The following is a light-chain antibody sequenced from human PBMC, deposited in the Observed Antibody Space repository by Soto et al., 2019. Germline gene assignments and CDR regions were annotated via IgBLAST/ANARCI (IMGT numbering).Light chain of an antibody. CDR2: DVS. CDR3: SSYTIASTPLV. J-gene: IGLJ2*01. Sequence: QSVLTQPASVSGSPGQSITISCTGTGSDVGGYNYVSWYQQHPGKAPKVMIYDVSNRPSGVSNRFSGSKSGNTASLTISGLQAEDEADYYCSSYTIASTPLVFGGGTKLTVL. V-gene: IGLV2-14*01. CDR1: GSDVGGYNY.